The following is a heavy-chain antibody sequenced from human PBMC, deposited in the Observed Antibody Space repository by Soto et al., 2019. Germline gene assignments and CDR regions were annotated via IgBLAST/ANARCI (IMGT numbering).Heavy chain of an antibody. CDR2: MNRNSGNT. J-gene: IGHJ6*02. Sequence: ASVKVSCKASGYTFTSYDIHWVRQATVQGLEWMGWMNRNSGNTGYAQKFQGRVTMTRNTSISTAYMELSSLRSEDTAVYYCARVGIVGATEIYYYYGMDVWGQGTTVTVSS. CDR1: GYTFTSYD. V-gene: IGHV1-8*01. CDR3: ARVGIVGATEIYYYYGMDV. D-gene: IGHD1-26*01.